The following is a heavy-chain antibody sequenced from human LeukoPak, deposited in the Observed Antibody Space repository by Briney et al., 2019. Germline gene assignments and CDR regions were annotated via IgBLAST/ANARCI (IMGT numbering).Heavy chain of an antibody. CDR3: ASVGVVLPAFDI. CDR2: IYHSGST. Sequence: SETLSLTCAVSGGSISSSNWWSWVRQPPGKGLEWIGEIYHSGSTNYNPSLKSRVTISVDKSKNQFSLKLSSVTAADTAVYYCASVGVVLPAFDIWGQGTMVTVSS. J-gene: IGHJ3*02. D-gene: IGHD1-26*01. V-gene: IGHV4-4*02. CDR1: GGSISSSNW.